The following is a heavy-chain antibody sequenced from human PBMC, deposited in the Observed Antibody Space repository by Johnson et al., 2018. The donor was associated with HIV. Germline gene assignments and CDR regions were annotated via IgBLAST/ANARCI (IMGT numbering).Heavy chain of an antibody. CDR3: VRGGATSYDAFDI. CDR2: ISYDGNNK. D-gene: IGHD1-26*01. V-gene: IGHV3-30*03. CDR1: GFSFSSYW. Sequence: QVQLVESGGGLVQPGGSLRLSCAASGFSFSSYWMSWVRQAPGKGLEWVAVISYDGNNKYYADSVKGRFTVSRDNSKNTLYLQRNSLRVGDTAVYYCVRGGATSYDAFDIWGQGTMVTVSS. J-gene: IGHJ3*02.